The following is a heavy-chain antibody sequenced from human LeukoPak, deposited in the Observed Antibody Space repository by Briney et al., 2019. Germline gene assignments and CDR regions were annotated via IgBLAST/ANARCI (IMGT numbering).Heavy chain of an antibody. J-gene: IGHJ4*02. CDR1: GFAFSSYE. V-gene: IGHV3-48*03. CDR2: ISSSSSYT. Sequence: GGSLRLSCAASGFAFSSYEMNWVRQAPGKGLEWVSYISSSSSYTNYADSVKGRFTISRDNAKNSLYLQMNSLRGEDTAVYYCARSRSAAAGMNYWGQGTLVTVSS. CDR3: ARSRSAAAGMNY. D-gene: IGHD6-13*01.